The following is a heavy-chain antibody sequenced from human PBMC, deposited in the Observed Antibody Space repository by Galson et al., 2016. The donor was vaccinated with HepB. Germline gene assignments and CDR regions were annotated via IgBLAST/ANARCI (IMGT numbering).Heavy chain of an antibody. V-gene: IGHV3-74*01. CDR2: INSDGSRT. J-gene: IGHJ6*02. CDR1: GFTFTSYW. D-gene: IGHD2-15*01. Sequence: SLRLSCAVSGFTFTSYWMHWVRQVPGKGLVWVSRINSDGSRTSYADSVKGRFTISRDNARNTLYLQMTSLRDEDTAVYYCVREVEDVVMVEVASVDYGMDVWGQGTLVTASS. CDR3: VREVEDVVMVEVASVDYGMDV.